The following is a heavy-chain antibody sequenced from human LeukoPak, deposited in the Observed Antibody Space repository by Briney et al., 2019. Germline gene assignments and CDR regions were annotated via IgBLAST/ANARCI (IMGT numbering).Heavy chain of an antibody. CDR1: GYTFNGYY. J-gene: IGHJ1*01. V-gene: IGHV1-2*02. D-gene: IGHD5-24*01. CDR3: ARVLKDGYNNGNFQH. Sequence: ASVKVSCKASGYTFNGYYMHWVRQAPGQGLEWMGWINPNSSATNYAQKFQGRVTMTRDTSITTAYTELSRLRSDDTAVYYCARVLKDGYNNGNFQHWGQGTLVTVSS. CDR2: INPNSSAT.